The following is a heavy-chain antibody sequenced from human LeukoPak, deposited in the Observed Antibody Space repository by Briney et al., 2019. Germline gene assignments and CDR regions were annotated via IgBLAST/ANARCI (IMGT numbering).Heavy chain of an antibody. CDR3: ARDQIWFGDKPNWFDP. CDR2: IYTSGST. D-gene: IGHD3-10*01. V-gene: IGHV4-4*07. J-gene: IGHJ5*02. Sequence: SETLSLTCTVSGGSISSYYWSWIRQPAGKGLEWIGRIYTSGSTNYNPSLKSRVTMSVDTSKNQFSLKLSSVTAADTAVYYCARDQIWFGDKPNWFDPWGQGTLVTVSS. CDR1: GGSISSYY.